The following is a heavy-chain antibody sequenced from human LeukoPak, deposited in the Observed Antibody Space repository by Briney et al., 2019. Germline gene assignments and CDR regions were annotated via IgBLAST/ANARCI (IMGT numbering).Heavy chain of an antibody. CDR3: ARDVSSSLNY. D-gene: IGHD6-13*01. V-gene: IGHV3-21*01. J-gene: IGHJ4*02. Sequence: PGGSLRLSCAASGFTFSSYSVNWVRQAPGKGLEWVSSISSSSTYIYYADSVKGRFTISRDNTKNSLYLQMYSLRAEDTVVYYCARDVSSSLNYWGQGTLVTVSS. CDR1: GFTFSSYS. CDR2: ISSSSTYI.